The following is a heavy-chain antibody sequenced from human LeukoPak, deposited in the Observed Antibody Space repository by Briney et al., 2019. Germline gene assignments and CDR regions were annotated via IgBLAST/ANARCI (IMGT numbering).Heavy chain of an antibody. D-gene: IGHD2-2*02. Sequence: GGSLRLSCAAPAFTFSNYAMTWVRQVPGQGLEWVSAISGSGGSAYYSGSVRGRFTISRYNDENTLFLEMNSLRVDDTAVYYCARGSYCTGTSCYIGDFFHYMDVWGQGTAVTVSS. CDR2: ISGSGGSA. CDR3: ARGSYCTGTSCYIGDFFHYMDV. CDR1: AFTFSNYA. J-gene: IGHJ6*03. V-gene: IGHV3-23*01.